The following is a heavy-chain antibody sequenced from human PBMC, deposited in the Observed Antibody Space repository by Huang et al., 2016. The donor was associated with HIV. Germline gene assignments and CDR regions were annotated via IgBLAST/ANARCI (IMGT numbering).Heavy chain of an antibody. Sequence: EVQLVESGGGLVQPGGSLRLSCAASGFTFSDHYMDWVRQAQGKGLEWVGRSRNKVRIYTTEYAASVKGRFTISRDDSETSLYLQMNSLRTEDSAVYYCTGALASDTGMDVWGQGTTVTVSS. V-gene: IGHV3-72*01. CDR2: SRNKVRIYTT. D-gene: IGHD6-19*01. CDR3: TGALASDTGMDV. CDR1: GFTFSDHY. J-gene: IGHJ6*02.